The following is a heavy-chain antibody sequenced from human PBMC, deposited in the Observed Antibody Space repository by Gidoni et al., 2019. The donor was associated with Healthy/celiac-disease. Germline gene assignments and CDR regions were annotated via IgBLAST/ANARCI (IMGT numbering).Heavy chain of an antibody. D-gene: IGHD5-18*01. CDR3: ARGPWIQLWADAFDI. J-gene: IGHJ3*02. CDR2: MNPNSGNT. CDR1: GYTFPSYD. Sequence: QVQLVQSGAEVKKPGASVKVSCQASGYTFPSYDINWVRQATGQGLEWMGWMNPNSGNTGYAQKFQGRVTMTRNTSISTAYMELSSLRSEDTAVYYCARGPWIQLWADAFDIWGQGTMVTVSS. V-gene: IGHV1-8*01.